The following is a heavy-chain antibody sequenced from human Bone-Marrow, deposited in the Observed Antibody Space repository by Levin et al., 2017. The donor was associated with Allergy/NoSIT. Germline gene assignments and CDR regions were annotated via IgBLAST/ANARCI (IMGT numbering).Heavy chain of an antibody. D-gene: IGHD2-8*02. J-gene: IGHJ3*02. V-gene: IGHV3-21*01. CDR2: ISSSGSDM. CDR3: ARGNIGDVRVAHKEAFDI. Sequence: PGGSLRLSCTVSGFTFSIYSINWVRQAPGKGLEWVSSISSSGSDMYYVDSVKGRFTISRDNAKNSLTLQMNSLRAEDTAVYYCARGNIGDVRVAHKEAFDIWGQGTMVSVSS. CDR1: GFTFSIYS.